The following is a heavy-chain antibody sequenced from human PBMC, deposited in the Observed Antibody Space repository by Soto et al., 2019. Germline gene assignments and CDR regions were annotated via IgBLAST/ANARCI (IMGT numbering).Heavy chain of an antibody. J-gene: IGHJ6*02. V-gene: IGHV3-30-3*01. CDR3: ARDMGSSGGWGFDYYYYGMDV. CDR2: ISYDGSNK. CDR1: GFTFSSYA. Sequence: QVQLVESGGGVVQPGRSLRLSCAASGFTFSSYAMHWVRQAPGKGLEWVAVISYDGSNKYYADSVKGRFTISRDNSKNTLYLQMNSLRAEDTAVYSCARDMGSSGGWGFDYYYYGMDVWGQGTTVTVSS. D-gene: IGHD6-6*01.